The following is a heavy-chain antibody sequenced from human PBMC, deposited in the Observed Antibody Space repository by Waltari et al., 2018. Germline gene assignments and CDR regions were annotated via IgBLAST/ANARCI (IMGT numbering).Heavy chain of an antibody. J-gene: IGHJ6*02. D-gene: IGHD3-22*01. V-gene: IGHV3-30*18. Sequence: QVQLVESGGGVVQPGRSLTLSCAASGFNFSSFAMHWVRQAPGKGLEWVAIVSYDGSNKYYADSVKGRFTISRDNSKNTLYLQMNSLRGEDTAVYYCAKDAVDQNYYDRTDLYSGMDVWGQGTTVTVSS. CDR2: VSYDGSNK. CDR1: GFNFSSFA. CDR3: AKDAVDQNYYDRTDLYSGMDV.